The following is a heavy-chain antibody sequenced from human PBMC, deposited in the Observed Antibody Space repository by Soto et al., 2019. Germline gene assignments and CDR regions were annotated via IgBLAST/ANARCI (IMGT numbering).Heavy chain of an antibody. D-gene: IGHD2-2*01. CDR1: GLGFSNDE. V-gene: IGHV3-48*03. J-gene: IGHJ4*02. Sequence: EVQLVESGGGLVHPGWSLRLSCAASGLGFSNDERNWVRQAPGQVREWVSYITSSGGATMYADSVKGRFTSSRDSAKDSLSLQMNSLRVEDKAVYYCARGDCKTSCYVGWWGQRALVTVS. CDR3: ARGDCKTSCYVGW. CDR2: ITSSGGAT.